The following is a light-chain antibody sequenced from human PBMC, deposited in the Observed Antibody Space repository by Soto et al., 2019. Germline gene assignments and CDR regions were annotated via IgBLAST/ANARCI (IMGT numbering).Light chain of an antibody. CDR2: DAS. CDR3: QQYKSYPWT. V-gene: IGKV1-5*01. Sequence: DIQMTQSPSTLPASVGDRVTITCRATQSISSWLAWYQQKPGKAPKFLIYDASSLQSGVTSRFSGSGSGTEFPLSISSLQPDDFATYYCQQYKSYPWTFGQGTRVEIK. CDR1: QSISSW. J-gene: IGKJ1*01.